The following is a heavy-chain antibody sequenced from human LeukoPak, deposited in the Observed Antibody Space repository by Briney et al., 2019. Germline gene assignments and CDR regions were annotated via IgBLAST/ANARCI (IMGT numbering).Heavy chain of an antibody. V-gene: IGHV3-53*01. CDR1: GFTGSSNS. D-gene: IGHD4/OR15-4a*01. CDR2: IYSDNT. Sequence: GGSLRLSSTVSGFTGSSNSMSWVRQAPGKGLEWVSFIYSDNTHYSDSVKGRFTISRDNSKNTLYLQMNSLRAEDTAVYYCARRAGAYSHPYDYWGQGTLVTVS. CDR3: ARRAGAYSHPYDY. J-gene: IGHJ4*02.